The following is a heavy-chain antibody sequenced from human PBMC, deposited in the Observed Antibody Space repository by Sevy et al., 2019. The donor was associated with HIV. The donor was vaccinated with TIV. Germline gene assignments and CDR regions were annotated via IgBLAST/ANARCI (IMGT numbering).Heavy chain of an antibody. D-gene: IGHD2-15*01. V-gene: IGHV3-33*01. CDR2: VRFDGGNE. CDR1: GFTFRSYD. Sequence: GGSLRLSCAASGFTFRSYDMHWVRQAPGKGLEWVAIVRFDGGNEQYADSVMGRFTISRDNSRNTLHLQMNSLRAEDTPVYFCAGVWLSARARSDHPRMDVWGQGTTVTFSS. J-gene: IGHJ6*01. CDR3: AGVWLSARARSDHPRMDV.